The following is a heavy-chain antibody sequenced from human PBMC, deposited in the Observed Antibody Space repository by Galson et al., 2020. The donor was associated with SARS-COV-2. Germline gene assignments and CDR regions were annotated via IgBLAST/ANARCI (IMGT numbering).Heavy chain of an antibody. J-gene: IGHJ4*02. Sequence: SQTLSLTCTVSGFSISNGGYYWSWIRQHPGKGLEWVAYIYYTGSTYYNPSLKSRVTTSLHTSKNQFSLQLSSVTAADTAVYYCARARYCSGGSCPKRALDYWGQGTLVTVSS. D-gene: IGHD2-15*01. CDR2: IYYTGST. CDR3: ARARYCSGGSCPKRALDY. V-gene: IGHV4-31*02. CDR1: GFSISNGGYY.